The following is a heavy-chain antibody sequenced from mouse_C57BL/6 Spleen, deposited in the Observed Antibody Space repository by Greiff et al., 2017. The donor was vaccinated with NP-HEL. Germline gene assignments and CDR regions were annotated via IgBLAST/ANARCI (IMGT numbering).Heavy chain of an antibody. D-gene: IGHD4-1*01. CDR2: IYPGDGDT. CDR1: GYAFSSSW. J-gene: IGHJ1*03. V-gene: IGHV1-82*01. CDR3: ASWDDGYFDV. Sequence: QVQLQQSGPELVKPGASVKISCKASGYAFSSSWMNWVKQRPGKGLEWIGRIYPGDGDTNYNGKFKGKATLTADKSSSTAYMQLSSLTSEDSAVYFCASWDDGYFDVWGTGTTVTVSS.